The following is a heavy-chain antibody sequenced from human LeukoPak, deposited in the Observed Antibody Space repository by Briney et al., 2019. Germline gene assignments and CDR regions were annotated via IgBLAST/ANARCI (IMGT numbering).Heavy chain of an antibody. CDR2: INHSGST. D-gene: IGHD6-19*01. V-gene: IGHV4-34*01. CDR1: GGSFSGYY. J-gene: IGHJ4*02. CDR3: ARGSAQWLAHDY. Sequence: PSETLSLTCAVYGGSFSGYYWSWIRQPPGKGLEWIGEINHSGSTNYNPSLKSRVTIPVDTSKNQFSLKLSSVTAADTAVYYCARGSAQWLAHDYWGQGTLVTVSS.